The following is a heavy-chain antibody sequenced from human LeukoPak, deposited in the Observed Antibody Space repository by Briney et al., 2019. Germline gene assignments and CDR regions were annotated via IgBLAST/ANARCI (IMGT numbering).Heavy chain of an antibody. Sequence: PSETLSPTCTVSGGSISSYYWSWIRQPAGKGLEWIGRIYTSGSTNYNPSLKSRVTMSVDTSKNQFSLKLSSVTAADTAVYYCASEKATTGVFDYWGQGTLVTVSS. V-gene: IGHV4-4*07. CDR2: IYTSGST. CDR1: GGSISSYY. J-gene: IGHJ4*02. CDR3: ASEKATTGVFDY. D-gene: IGHD5-12*01.